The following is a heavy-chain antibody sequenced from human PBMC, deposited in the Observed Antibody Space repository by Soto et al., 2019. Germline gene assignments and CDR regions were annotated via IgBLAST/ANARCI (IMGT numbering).Heavy chain of an antibody. CDR3: ARGQVGRDTAMVTNWFDP. J-gene: IGHJ5*02. CDR2: IIPIFGTA. V-gene: IGHV1-69*01. CDR1: GGTFSSYA. Sequence: QVQLVQSGAEVKKPGSSVKVSCKASGGTFSSYAISWVRQAPGQGLEWMGGIIPIFGTANYAQKFQGRFTITADESTSTAYMELSSLRSEDTAVYYCARGQVGRDTAMVTNWFDPWGQGTLVTVSS. D-gene: IGHD5-18*01.